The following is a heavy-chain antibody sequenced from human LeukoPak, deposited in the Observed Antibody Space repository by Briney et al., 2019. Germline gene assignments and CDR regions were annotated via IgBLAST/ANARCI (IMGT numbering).Heavy chain of an antibody. D-gene: IGHD2-2*01. Sequence: GGSLRLSCAASGFTFSSYSMNWVRQAPGKGLEWVSYISSSSSTIYYADSVKGRFTISRDNAKNSLYLQMNSLRAEDTAVYYCARDYRMYCSSTSCYEIDYWGQGTLVTVSS. J-gene: IGHJ4*02. CDR3: ARDYRMYCSSTSCYEIDY. CDR2: ISSSSSTI. V-gene: IGHV3-48*04. CDR1: GFTFSSYS.